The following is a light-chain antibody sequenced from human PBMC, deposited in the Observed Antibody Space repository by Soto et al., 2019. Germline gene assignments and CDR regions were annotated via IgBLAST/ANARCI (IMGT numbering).Light chain of an antibody. CDR1: TSDIGGYEY. J-gene: IGLJ1*01. CDR2: AVH. CDR3: RSYATSSTYV. V-gene: IGLV2-14*03. Sequence: QSVLTQPASVSGSPGQSITISCTGSTSDIGGYEYVSWYQQYPGKAPRLIIYAVHSRPSGVSNRFSGSKSGNTASLTISGLQAEDEAYYHCRSYATSSTYVFGTGTKLTVL.